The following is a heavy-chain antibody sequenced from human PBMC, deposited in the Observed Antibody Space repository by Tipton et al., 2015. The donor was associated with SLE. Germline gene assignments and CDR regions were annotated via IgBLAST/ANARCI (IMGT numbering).Heavy chain of an antibody. CDR1: GGSISRSSYY. CDR2: IYYSGST. J-gene: IGHJ4*02. CDR3: ARRWDY. Sequence: TLSLTCTVSGGSISRSSYYWGWIRPPPGKGLEWIGSIYYSGSTYYNPSLKSRVTISVDTSKNQFSLKLSSVTAADTAVYYCARRWDYWGQGTLVTVSS. V-gene: IGHV4-39*07.